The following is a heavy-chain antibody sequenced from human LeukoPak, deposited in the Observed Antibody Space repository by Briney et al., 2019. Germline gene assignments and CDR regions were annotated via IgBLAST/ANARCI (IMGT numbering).Heavy chain of an antibody. D-gene: IGHD1-14*01. Sequence: PSQTLSLTCTVSGGSISSGDYYWSWIRQPPGKGLEWIGEINHSGSTNYNPSLKSRVTISVDTSRNQFSLKLSSVTAADTAVYYCARGRPITAFDYWGQGTLVTFSS. J-gene: IGHJ4*02. CDR1: GGSISSGDYY. V-gene: IGHV4-30-4*01. CDR3: ARGRPITAFDY. CDR2: INHSGST.